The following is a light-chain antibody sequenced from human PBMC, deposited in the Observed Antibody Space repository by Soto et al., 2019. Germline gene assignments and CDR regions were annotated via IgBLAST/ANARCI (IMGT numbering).Light chain of an antibody. J-gene: IGKJ4*01. CDR3: QQFDSLPLT. CDR2: DVS. CDR1: QDISTH. Sequence: IRMTQSPSSLSASVGDRVTITCQASQDISTHLTWFQQKPGKAPKLLIYDVSILETGVPSRFSGSGSGTHFTFSISSLQPEDIATYYCQQFDSLPLTFGGGTKVDIK. V-gene: IGKV1-33*01.